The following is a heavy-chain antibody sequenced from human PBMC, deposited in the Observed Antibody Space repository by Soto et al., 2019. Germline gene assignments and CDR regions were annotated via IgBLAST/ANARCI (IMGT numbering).Heavy chain of an antibody. CDR2: IKGDGSST. CDR1: GFTFSTYW. J-gene: IGHJ3*01. Sequence: EVQLVESGGGLVQPGGSLRLSCAASGFTFSTYWMHWVRQAPGKGLVWVSRIKGDGSSTTYADSVKGRFTISRDNAKNTLYRQRNSLRAEDTAVFYCARGVPGHYGFDVWGPGTMVTVS. V-gene: IGHV3-74*01. D-gene: IGHD1-1*01. CDR3: ARGVPGHYGFDV.